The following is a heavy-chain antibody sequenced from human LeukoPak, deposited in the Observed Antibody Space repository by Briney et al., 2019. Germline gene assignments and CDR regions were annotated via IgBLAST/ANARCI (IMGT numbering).Heavy chain of an antibody. V-gene: IGHV1-69*02. J-gene: IGHJ4*02. Sequence: VASVKVSCKASGGTFSGYTISWVRRAPGQGLEWMGRIIPILGIANYAQKFQGRVTITADKSTSTAYMELSSLRSEDTAVYYCASHGKGSGQNFDYWGQGTLVTVSS. CDR1: GGTFSGYT. D-gene: IGHD2-15*01. CDR2: IIPILGIA. CDR3: ASHGKGSGQNFDY.